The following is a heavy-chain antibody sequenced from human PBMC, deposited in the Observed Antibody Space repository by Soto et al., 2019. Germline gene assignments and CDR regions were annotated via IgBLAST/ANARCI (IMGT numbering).Heavy chain of an antibody. D-gene: IGHD6-19*01. J-gene: IGHJ6*02. CDR1: GFTFSVYG. CDR2: VSYDGSIK. CDR3: AKDGSHLAVAGTSPTSYFYGLAV. V-gene: IGHV3-30*18. Sequence: QVQLVESGGGVVQPGRSLRLSCAASGFTFSVYGMHWVRQAPGKGLEWVALVSYDGSIKYYADSVKGRFTISRDNSKNTLYLPMNSLRVEGTAVYYCAKDGSHLAVAGTSPTSYFYGLAVWGQGTRVTVSS.